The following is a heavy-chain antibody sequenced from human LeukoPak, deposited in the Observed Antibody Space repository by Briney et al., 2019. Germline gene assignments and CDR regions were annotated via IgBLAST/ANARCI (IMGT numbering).Heavy chain of an antibody. CDR3: AKLPLAPHFHYYGMDV. V-gene: IGHV3-23*01. D-gene: IGHD6-13*01. CDR2: ISGSGGST. CDR1: GFTFSSYA. J-gene: IGHJ6*02. Sequence: PGGSLRLSCAVSGFTFSSYAMSWVRQAPGKGLEWVSTISGSGGSTYYADSVTGRFTISRDNSKYTLYLQMSSLRAEDTAVYYCAKLPLAPHFHYYGMDVWGQGTTVTVSS.